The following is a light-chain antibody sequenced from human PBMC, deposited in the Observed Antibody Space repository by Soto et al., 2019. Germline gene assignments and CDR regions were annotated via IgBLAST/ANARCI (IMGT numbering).Light chain of an antibody. CDR1: QSVSSN. Sequence: EIVMTHSPATLSVSPVERATLSCSSSQSVSSNLAWYQQKPGQAPRLLIYGASTRATGIPARFSGSGSGTEFTLTISSLQSEDFAVYYCQQYNNWPPRTFGQGTKVDNK. J-gene: IGKJ1*01. V-gene: IGKV3-15*01. CDR2: GAS. CDR3: QQYNNWPPRT.